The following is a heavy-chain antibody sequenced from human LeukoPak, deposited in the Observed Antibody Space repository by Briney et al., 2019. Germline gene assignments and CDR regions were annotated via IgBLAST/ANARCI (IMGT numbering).Heavy chain of an antibody. J-gene: IGHJ5*02. D-gene: IGHD3-16*01. Sequence: ASVKVSCKAFGYTFTSNYMHWVRQAPGQGPEWMGVISPSGGPTTYAQKFQGRVTMTRDTSISTAYMELSRLRSEDTAVYYCARALRGGWFDPWGQGTLVTVSS. CDR3: ARALRGGWFDP. CDR2: ISPSGGPT. CDR1: GYTFTSNY. V-gene: IGHV1-46*01.